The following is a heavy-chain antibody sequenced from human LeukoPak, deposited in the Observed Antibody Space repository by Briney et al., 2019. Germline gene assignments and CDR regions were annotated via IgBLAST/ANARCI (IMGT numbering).Heavy chain of an antibody. D-gene: IGHD7-27*01. CDR2: ISSDGSNK. Sequence: GVSLRLSCIASGFTFSNYGMHWVRQAPGKGLEWVAVISSDGSNKYYADSVKGRFTISRDDSKNTLYLQVNSLRADDTAVYYCAKDGGLWVSAHWGDSWGRGTLVTVSS. CDR1: GFTFSNYG. CDR3: AKDGGLWVSAHWGDS. J-gene: IGHJ4*02. V-gene: IGHV3-30*18.